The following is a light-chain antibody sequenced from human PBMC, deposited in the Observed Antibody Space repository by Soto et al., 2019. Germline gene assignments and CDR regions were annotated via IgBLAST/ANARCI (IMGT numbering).Light chain of an antibody. CDR3: NSYTSSSTYVV. CDR1: SSDVGGYHY. Sequence: QSALTQPASVSGSPGQSITISCTGTSSDVGGYHYVSWYQHHPGKAPKLMIYDVDNRPSGVSNRFSGSKSGNTASLTISGLQAEDEADYYCNSYTSSSTYVVFGGGTQLTV. J-gene: IGLJ2*01. CDR2: DVD. V-gene: IGLV2-14*03.